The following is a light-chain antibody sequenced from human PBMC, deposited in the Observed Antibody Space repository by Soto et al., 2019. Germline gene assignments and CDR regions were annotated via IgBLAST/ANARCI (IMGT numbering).Light chain of an antibody. CDR3: QQSHTPPLT. CDR2: DTS. V-gene: IGKV1-33*01. Sequence: DIQMTQSPSSLSASIGDRVTITGQASQDISDYLNWYQQKPGKAPKLLIYDTSNMETGVPSRFNGSGSGTDFTLTISSLHPEAFATYFCQQSHTPPLTFGGGPKVDIK. CDR1: QDISDY. J-gene: IGKJ4*01.